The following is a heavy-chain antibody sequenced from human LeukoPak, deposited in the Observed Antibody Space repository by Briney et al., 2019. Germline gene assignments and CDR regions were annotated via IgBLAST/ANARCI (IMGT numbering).Heavy chain of an antibody. CDR3: ARVVVPAAIVDY. CDR1: GGSFSGYY. V-gene: IGHV4-34*01. J-gene: IGHJ4*02. CDR2: INHSGST. Sequence: SETLSLTCAVYGGSFSGYYWSWIRRPPGKGLEWIGEINHSGSTNYNPSLKSRVTISVDTSKNQFSLKLSSVTAADTAVYYCARVVVPAAIVDYWGQGTLVTVSS. D-gene: IGHD2-2*02.